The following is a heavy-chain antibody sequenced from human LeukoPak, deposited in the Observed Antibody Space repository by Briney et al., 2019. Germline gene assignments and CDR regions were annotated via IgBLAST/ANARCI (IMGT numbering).Heavy chain of an antibody. V-gene: IGHV3-9*01. CDR2: ISWNSGSI. Sequence: GRSLRLSCAASGFTFDDYAMHWVRQAPGKGLEWVSGISWNSGSIGYADSVKGRFTISRDNAKNSLYLQMNSLRAEDTALYYCAGYSRGYFDYWGQGTLVTVSS. CDR1: GFTFDDYA. J-gene: IGHJ4*02. CDR3: AGYSRGYFDY.